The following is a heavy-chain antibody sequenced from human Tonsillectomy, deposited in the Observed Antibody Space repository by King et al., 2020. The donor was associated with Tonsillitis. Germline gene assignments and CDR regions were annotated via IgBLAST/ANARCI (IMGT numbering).Heavy chain of an antibody. V-gene: IGHV3-15*01. J-gene: IGHJ4*02. CDR2: IKTESDGGTI. D-gene: IGHD2-2*01. CDR3: TTHSRHRSKIDY. CDR1: GLTFSNAW. Sequence: VQLVESGGGLVKPGGSLRLACAASGLTFSNAWMSWVRQAQGKGLEWVGRIKTESDGGTINYAAPVKGRFTISRDDSKDMLYLQMSSLKTEDTAVYYCTTHSRHRSKIDYWGQGTLVTVSS.